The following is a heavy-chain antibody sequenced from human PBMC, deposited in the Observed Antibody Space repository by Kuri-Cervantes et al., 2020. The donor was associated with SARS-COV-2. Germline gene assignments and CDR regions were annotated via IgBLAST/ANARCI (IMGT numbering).Heavy chain of an antibody. D-gene: IGHD3-3*01. J-gene: IGHJ4*02. CDR3: ARKFWSGYLLDY. CDR1: GYTFTSYG. V-gene: IGHV1-18*01. Sequence: ASVKVSCKASGYTFTSYGISWVRQAPGQGLEWMGWIGAYNGNTNYAQKLQGRVTMTTDTSTSTAYMELRSLRSDDTAVYYCARKFWSGYLLDYWGQGTLVTVSS. CDR2: IGAYNGNT.